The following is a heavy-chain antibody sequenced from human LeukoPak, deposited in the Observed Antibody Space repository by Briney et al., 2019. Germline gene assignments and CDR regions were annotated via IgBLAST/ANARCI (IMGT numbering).Heavy chain of an antibody. CDR1: GGTFSSYA. J-gene: IGHJ4*02. CDR2: IIPIFGTA. V-gene: IGHV1-69*06. D-gene: IGHD6-13*01. CDR3: ARDGLGAAAAGTPFDY. Sequence: GASVKVSCKASGGTFSSYAISWVRQAPGQGLEWMGGIIPIFGTANYAQKFQGRVTITADKSTSTAYMELSSLRSEDTAVYYCARDGLGAAAAGTPFDYWGQGTLVTVSS.